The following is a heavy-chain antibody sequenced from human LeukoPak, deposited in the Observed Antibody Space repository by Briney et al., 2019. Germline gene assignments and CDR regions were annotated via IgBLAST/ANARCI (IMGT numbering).Heavy chain of an antibody. CDR2: IIGSGGNT. CDR3: AKHHYDFWSGSIN. D-gene: IGHD3-3*01. CDR1: GFTFSSYA. V-gene: IGHV3-23*01. J-gene: IGHJ4*02. Sequence: GGSLRLSCAASGFTFSSYAMIWVRQAPGRGRVCVSAIIGSGGNTYYANSVKGRFTISRDNSKNTLYLQMNSKRAEDTAVYYCAKHHYDFWSGSINWGQGTLVTVSS.